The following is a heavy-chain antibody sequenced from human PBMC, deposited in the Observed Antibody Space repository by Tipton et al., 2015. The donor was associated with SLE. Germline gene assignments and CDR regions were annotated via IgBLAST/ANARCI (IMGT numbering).Heavy chain of an antibody. CDR2: IYPGDSDT. J-gene: IGHJ4*02. Sequence: VQLVQSGAEVKKPGESLKISCQVSGYKFTSNWIGWVRQLPGKGLEWMGIIYPGDSDTRYSPSFQGQVTMSVDKSIDTAYLQWDSLKASDTAMYYCARGLGDYYFDYWGQGSLVTVSS. V-gene: IGHV5-51*03. CDR3: ARGLGDYYFDY. D-gene: IGHD1-26*01. CDR1: GYKFTSNW.